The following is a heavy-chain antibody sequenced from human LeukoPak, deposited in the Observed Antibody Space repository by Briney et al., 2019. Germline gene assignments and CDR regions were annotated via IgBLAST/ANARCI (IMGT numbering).Heavy chain of an antibody. D-gene: IGHD3-10*01. CDR2: ISGSGGST. Sequence: GGSLRLSCAASGFTFSSYAMSWVRQAPGKGLEWVSAISGSGGSTYYADSVKGRFTISRDNSKNTLYLQMNSLRAEDTAVYYYAKTPPFITMVRGVSLGFDYWGQGTLVTVSS. CDR1: GFTFSSYA. V-gene: IGHV3-23*01. J-gene: IGHJ4*02. CDR3: AKTPPFITMVRGVSLGFDY.